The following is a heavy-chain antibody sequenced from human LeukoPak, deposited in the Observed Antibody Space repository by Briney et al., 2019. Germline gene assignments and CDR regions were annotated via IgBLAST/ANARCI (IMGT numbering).Heavy chain of an antibody. J-gene: IGHJ4*02. Sequence: PSETLSLTCTVSGGSISSYYWSWIRQPPGKGLEWIGYIYYSGSTNYNPSLKSRVTIPVDTSKNQFSLKLSSVTAADTAVYYCARLYCSGGSCYVDYWGQGTLVTVSS. CDR3: ARLYCSGGSCYVDY. CDR1: GGSISSYY. D-gene: IGHD2-15*01. CDR2: IYYSGST. V-gene: IGHV4-59*08.